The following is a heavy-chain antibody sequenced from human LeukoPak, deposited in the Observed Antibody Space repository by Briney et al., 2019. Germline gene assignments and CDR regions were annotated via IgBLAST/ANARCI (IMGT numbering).Heavy chain of an antibody. D-gene: IGHD1-26*01. CDR2: IYYTGST. Sequence: PPETLSLTSTVSGGSIYNYYWSGIRRPPRKGVERRVYIYYTGSTNYTPPLTSRVTISVDTSKNQFSLKLNSVTAADTAVYYCARHREGVLDIWGQGTMVTVSS. CDR3: ARHREGVLDI. CDR1: GGSIYNYY. V-gene: IGHV4-59*08. J-gene: IGHJ3*02.